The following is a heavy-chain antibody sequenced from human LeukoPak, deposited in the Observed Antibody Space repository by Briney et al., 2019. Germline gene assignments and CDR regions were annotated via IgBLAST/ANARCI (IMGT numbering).Heavy chain of an antibody. Sequence: PGGSLRLSCAASGFTFDTYAMAWVRQAPGKGLQWVSTLTGRGDTTYYAESVKGRFTISRDNPKNTVYLQMNSLRVDDTAVYFCERECEYTPDYFDYWGKERWSPSPQ. J-gene: IGHJ4*01. CDR1: GFTFDTYA. V-gene: IGHV3-23*01. CDR2: LTGRGDTT. D-gene: IGHD2/OR15-2a*01. CDR3: ERECEYTPDYFDY.